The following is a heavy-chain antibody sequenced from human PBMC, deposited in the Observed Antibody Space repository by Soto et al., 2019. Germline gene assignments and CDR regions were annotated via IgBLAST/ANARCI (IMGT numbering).Heavy chain of an antibody. Sequence: GGSLRLSCAASGFTFISYPMTWVRQAPGKGLEWVSSITGTGGTTSYADSVKGRFTISRDNSKNTLYLQLDNLRVEDTAVYYCTRGRGSWEVPDYRGQGTLVTVSP. CDR2: ITGTGGTT. J-gene: IGHJ4*02. V-gene: IGHV3-23*01. CDR3: TRGRGSWEVPDY. CDR1: GFTFISYP. D-gene: IGHD1-26*01.